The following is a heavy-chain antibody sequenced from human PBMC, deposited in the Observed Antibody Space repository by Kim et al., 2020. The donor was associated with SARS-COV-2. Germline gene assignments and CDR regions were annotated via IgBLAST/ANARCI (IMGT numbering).Heavy chain of an antibody. D-gene: IGHD6-13*01. Sequence: VTVKSRITINPDTSKNQFSLQLNSVTPEDTAVYYCARDRRYSSSWYYFDYWGQGTLVTVSS. CDR3: ARDRRYSSSWYYFDY. V-gene: IGHV6-1*01. J-gene: IGHJ4*02.